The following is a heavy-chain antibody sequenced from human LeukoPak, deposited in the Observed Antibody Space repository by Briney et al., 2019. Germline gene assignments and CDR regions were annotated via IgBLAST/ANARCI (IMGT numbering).Heavy chain of an antibody. J-gene: IGHJ5*02. CDR3: ARGRLGQGTNIKNNWFDP. CDR2: MNPNTGDT. D-gene: IGHD2-8*01. Sequence: ASVRVSCNASGYTFTIYDIHWVRQATGQGLEWMGWMNPNTGDTASAQKFQARLTITRNTSISTAYMDLSSLRSEDTAVYYCARGRLGQGTNIKNNWFDPWGQGTLVTVSS. CDR1: GYTFTIYD. V-gene: IGHV1-8*03.